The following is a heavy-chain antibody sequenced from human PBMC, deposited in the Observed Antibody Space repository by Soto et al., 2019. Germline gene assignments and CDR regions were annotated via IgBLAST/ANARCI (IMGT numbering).Heavy chain of an antibody. CDR3: ARNLRPDFDY. CDR1: GASVSSGNYY. V-gene: IGHV4-61*01. CDR2: ISYSGST. Sequence: PSETLSLTCTVSGASVSSGNYYWSWIRQPPGKGLECIGYISYSGSTNYNPSLKSRVTISIDTSKNQFSLKLSSVTAADTAVYYCARNLRPDFDYWGQGTLVTVSS. J-gene: IGHJ4*02.